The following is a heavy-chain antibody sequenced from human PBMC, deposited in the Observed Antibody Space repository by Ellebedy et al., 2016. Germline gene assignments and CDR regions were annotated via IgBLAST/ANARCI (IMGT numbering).Heavy chain of an antibody. J-gene: IGHJ4*02. Sequence: ASVKVSCKASGYTFTSYYMHWVRQAPGQGLEWMGIINPSGGSTSYAQKLQGRVTMTRDTSTSTAYMELRSLRSDDTAVYYCARVERGYYFDYWGQGTLVTVSS. CDR1: GYTFTSYY. V-gene: IGHV1-46*04. CDR3: ARVERGYYFDY. CDR2: INPSGGST. D-gene: IGHD5-24*01.